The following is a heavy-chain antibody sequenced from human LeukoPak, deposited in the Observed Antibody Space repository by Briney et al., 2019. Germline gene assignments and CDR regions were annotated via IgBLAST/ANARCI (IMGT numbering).Heavy chain of an antibody. V-gene: IGHV4-39*07. CDR1: GGSITSSNFY. CDR3: ARVGKTVTTYMEY. J-gene: IGHJ4*02. D-gene: IGHD4-17*01. Sequence: NTSETLSLTCTVSGGSITSSNFYWGWIRQPPGKGLEWIGSIYYSGSTYYNPSLKSRVTISVDTSKNQFSLKLSSVTAADTAVYYCARVGKTVTTYMEYWGQGTLVTVSS. CDR2: IYYSGST.